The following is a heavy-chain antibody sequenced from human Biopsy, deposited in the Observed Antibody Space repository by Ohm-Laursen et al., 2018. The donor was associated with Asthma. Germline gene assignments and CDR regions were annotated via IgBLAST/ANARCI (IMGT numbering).Heavy chain of an antibody. CDR2: IMTVFGTT. Sequence: SSVKVSCKASGGMFGNYAISWVRQAPGQGLEWLGGIMTVFGTTNYAQKFQGRVTITADESTSTAYMEVTSLRSEDTAIYYCARCQVGYSSGWSLLLEKIYYSGMDVWGQGTLVTVSS. CDR3: ARCQVGYSSGWSLLLEKIYYSGMDV. V-gene: IGHV1-69*01. J-gene: IGHJ4*02. D-gene: IGHD6-19*01. CDR1: GGMFGNYA.